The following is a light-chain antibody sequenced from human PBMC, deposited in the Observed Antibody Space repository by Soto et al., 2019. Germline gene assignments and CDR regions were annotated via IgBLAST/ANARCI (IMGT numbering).Light chain of an antibody. Sequence: EVVLTQSPCTLSWSPGERATLSWGASQSVAANYLAWYQQKRGQAPRLLIYGASSRATGIPDRFSGSGSGTDFTLTISRLETEDFALYYCQQYATSPLTFGGGTKVDIK. V-gene: IGKV3-20*01. CDR2: GAS. CDR1: QSVAANY. J-gene: IGKJ4*01. CDR3: QQYATSPLT.